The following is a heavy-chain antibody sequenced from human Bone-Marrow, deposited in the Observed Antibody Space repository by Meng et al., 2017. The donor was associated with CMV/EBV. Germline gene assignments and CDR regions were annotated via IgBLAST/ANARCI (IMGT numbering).Heavy chain of an antibody. CDR1: GWSFSGYY. J-gene: IGHJ4*02. D-gene: IGHD4-11*01. V-gene: IGHV4-34*01. CDR3: ARASLRLQLDY. CDR2: INHSGST. Sequence: SETLSPTCAVYGWSFSGYYWSWIRQPLGKGLEWIGKINHSGSTNYKPPLKSRVTTSVDTSKNQFSLKLSSVTAADTAVYYCARASLRLQLDYWGQGTLVTVSS.